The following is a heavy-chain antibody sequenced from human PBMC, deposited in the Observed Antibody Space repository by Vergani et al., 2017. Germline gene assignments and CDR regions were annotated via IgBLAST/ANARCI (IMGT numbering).Heavy chain of an antibody. CDR1: EFTFRNYA. CDR3: ANQYFVSGDYLIDY. Sequence: EVQLLESGGGLVQPGGSLRLTCAASEFTFRNYAMNWVRQAPGKGLEWVSVISVSGVSAYYTDSVKGRFTISRDNSKNMLFLQMNNLKTEDTAIYYCANQYFVSGDYLIDYWGQGTLVTVSS. J-gene: IGHJ4*02. CDR2: ISVSGVSA. V-gene: IGHV3-23*01. D-gene: IGHD3-9*01.